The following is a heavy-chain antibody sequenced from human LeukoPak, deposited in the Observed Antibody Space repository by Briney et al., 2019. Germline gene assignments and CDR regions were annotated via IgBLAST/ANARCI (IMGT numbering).Heavy chain of an antibody. V-gene: IGHV1-3*03. Sequence: ASVKVSCKASGYTFTSYAMHWVRQAPGQRLEWMGWINAGNGNTKYSQEFQGRVTITRDTSASTAYMELSSLRAEDTAVYYCAYIAAAGTAIDYWGQGTLVTVSS. J-gene: IGHJ4*02. D-gene: IGHD6-13*01. CDR2: INAGNGNT. CDR3: AYIAAAGTAIDY. CDR1: GYTFTSYA.